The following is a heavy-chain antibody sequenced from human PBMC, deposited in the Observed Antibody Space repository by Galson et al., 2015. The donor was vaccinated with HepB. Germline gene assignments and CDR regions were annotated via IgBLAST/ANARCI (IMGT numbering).Heavy chain of an antibody. Sequence: CAISGDSVSSNRAAWNWIRQSPSRGLEWLGRTYYRSKWSSDYAASVKSRITINADTSKNQFSLQLNSVTPEDTAVYYCARGHYYDSTGAYYFDYWGQGTLVTFSS. D-gene: IGHD3-22*01. V-gene: IGHV6-1*01. J-gene: IGHJ4*02. CDR1: GDSVSSNRAA. CDR2: TYYRSKWSS. CDR3: ARGHYYDSTGAYYFDY.